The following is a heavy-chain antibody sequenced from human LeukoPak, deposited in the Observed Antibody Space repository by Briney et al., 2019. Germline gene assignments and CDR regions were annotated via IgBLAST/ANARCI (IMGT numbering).Heavy chain of an antibody. V-gene: IGHV1-46*01. CDR2: INPSGDGT. D-gene: IGHD3-10*01. CDR3: ASGGRGPF. J-gene: IGHJ4*02. Sequence: ASVKVSCKASGYTFSTYYMHWVRQASGQGLEWMGMINPSGDGTTYAQKFQGRVSMTRDTSTSTVYMELSSLGSEDTAVYYCASGGRGPFWGQGTLVTVSS. CDR1: GYTFSTYY.